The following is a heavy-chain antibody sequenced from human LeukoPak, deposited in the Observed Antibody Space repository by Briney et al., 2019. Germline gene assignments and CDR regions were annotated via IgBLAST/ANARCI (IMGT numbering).Heavy chain of an antibody. J-gene: IGHJ5*02. D-gene: IGHD2-21*02. CDR1: GGTFSSYA. CDR2: IIPIFGTA. CDR3: ARDLYCGGDCYSNWFGP. V-gene: IGHV1-69*06. Sequence: SVKVSCKASGGTFSSYAISWVRQAPGQGLEWMGGIIPIFGTANYAQKFQGRVTITADKSTSTAYMELSSLRSEDTAVYYCARDLYCGGDCYSNWFGPWGQGTLVTVSS.